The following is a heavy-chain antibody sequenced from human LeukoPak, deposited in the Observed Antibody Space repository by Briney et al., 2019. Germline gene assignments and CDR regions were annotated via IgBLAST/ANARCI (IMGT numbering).Heavy chain of an antibody. Sequence: PGGSLRLSCAASGFTFSSYWMHWVRQAPGKGLVWVSYIGGGGNIYYADSVRGRFTISRDNAKNSLYLQMNSLRAEDTAVYYCASGYGESIHGYWGQGTLVTVSS. D-gene: IGHD3-10*01. J-gene: IGHJ4*02. CDR2: IGGGGNI. V-gene: IGHV3-69-1*01. CDR3: ASGYGESIHGY. CDR1: GFTFSSYW.